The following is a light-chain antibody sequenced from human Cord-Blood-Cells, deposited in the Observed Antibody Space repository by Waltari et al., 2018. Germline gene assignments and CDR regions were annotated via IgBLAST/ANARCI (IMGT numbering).Light chain of an antibody. CDR1: QSVISY. J-gene: IGKJ4*01. CDR2: DAS. V-gene: IGKV3-11*01. Sequence: EIVFTQSPATPSLSPGERATLSCRASQSVISYLAWYQQKPGQAPTLLIYDASNRATGIPARFSGSGSGTDFTLTISSLEPEDFAVYYCQQRSNWPLTFGGGTKVEIK. CDR3: QQRSNWPLT.